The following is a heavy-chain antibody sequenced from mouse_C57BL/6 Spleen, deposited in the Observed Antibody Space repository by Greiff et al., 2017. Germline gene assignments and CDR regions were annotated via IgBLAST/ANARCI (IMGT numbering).Heavy chain of an antibody. CDR2: IWGVGST. Sequence: QVQLKESVPGLVTPSQSLSITCTVSGFSLNSNGVDWVRQSPGKGLEWLGVIWGVGSTKYNSALKSRLSIGKDNAKSKVVLNMNSRQTDDTAMYYCASMVTETWFAYWGQGTLVTVSA. J-gene: IGHJ3*01. V-gene: IGHV2-6*01. D-gene: IGHD2-13*01. CDR3: ASMVTETWFAY. CDR1: GFSLNSNG.